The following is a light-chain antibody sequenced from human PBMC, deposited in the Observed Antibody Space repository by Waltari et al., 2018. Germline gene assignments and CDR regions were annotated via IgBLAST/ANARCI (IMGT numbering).Light chain of an antibody. V-gene: IGKV1-8*01. CDR1: QGVSSF. J-gene: IGKJ4*01. Sequence: AIRMTQSPSSLSASAGDRVTITCRASQGVSSFLAWYQQQPGKAPKLLIYAASTLQSGVPSRFSGSGSGTDFTLTISCLQSEDFATYYCQQYYSYPLTFGGGTKVEI. CDR3: QQYYSYPLT. CDR2: AAS.